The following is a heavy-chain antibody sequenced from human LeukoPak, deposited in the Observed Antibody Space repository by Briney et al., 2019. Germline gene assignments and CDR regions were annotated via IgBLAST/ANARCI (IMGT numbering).Heavy chain of an antibody. CDR2: IKQDGSEK. CDR1: GFTFSSYW. J-gene: IGHJ4*02. V-gene: IGHV3-7*03. Sequence: GGSLRLSCAASGFTFSSYWMSWVRQAPGKGLEWVANIKQDGSEKYYVASVKGRFTISRDNSKNTLYLQMNSLRDEDTAVYYCAKDAPDYGDYYFDYWGQGTLVTVSS. D-gene: IGHD4-17*01. CDR3: AKDAPDYGDYYFDY.